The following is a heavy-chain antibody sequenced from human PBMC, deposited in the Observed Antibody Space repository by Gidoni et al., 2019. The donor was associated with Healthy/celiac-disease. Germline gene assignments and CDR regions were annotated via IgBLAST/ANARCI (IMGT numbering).Heavy chain of an antibody. J-gene: IGHJ4*02. CDR1: AFTFSSYE. V-gene: IGHV3-48*03. CDR3: ARDPGLIWSGLLDY. CDR2: ISRSSSTI. D-gene: IGHD3-3*01. Sequence: EVQLVESAGGLVQPGGSLSLSCAASAFTFSSYEMNWVRQAPGKGLDWVSYISRSSSTIYYADSVKGRFTISRDNAKNSLYLQMSSLRAEDTAVYYCARDPGLIWSGLLDYWGQGTLVTVSS.